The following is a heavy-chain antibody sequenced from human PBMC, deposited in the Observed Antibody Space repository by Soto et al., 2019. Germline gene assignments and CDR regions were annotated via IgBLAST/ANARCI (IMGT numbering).Heavy chain of an antibody. CDR2: ISSSSSYI. J-gene: IGHJ3*02. CDR1: GFTFSSYS. D-gene: IGHD5-12*01. CDR3: ARDVPPSITREGYNDAFDI. V-gene: IGHV3-21*01. Sequence: GGSLRLSCAASGFTFSSYSMNWVRQAPGKGLEWVSSISSSSSYIYYADSVKGRFTISRDNAKNSLYLQMNSLRAEDTAVYYCARDVPPSITREGYNDAFDIWGQGTMVTVSS.